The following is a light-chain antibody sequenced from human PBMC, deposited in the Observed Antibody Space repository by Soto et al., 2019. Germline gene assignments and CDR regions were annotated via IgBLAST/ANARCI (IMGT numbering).Light chain of an antibody. CDR2: EVA. Sequence: QSVLTQTASVSGSPGQSITMSCTGTSRDVGGYNFVSWYQQHPGKAPKLIVHEVANRLSGVSGRFSGSKSGNTAFLTISGLQAEDEAVYYCCSHSSSITWMFGGGTQLTVL. CDR3: CSHSSSITWM. J-gene: IGLJ3*02. CDR1: SRDVGGYNF. V-gene: IGLV2-14*03.